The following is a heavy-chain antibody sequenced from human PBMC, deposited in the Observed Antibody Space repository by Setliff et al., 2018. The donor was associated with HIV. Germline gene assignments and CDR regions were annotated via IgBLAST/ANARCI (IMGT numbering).Heavy chain of an antibody. V-gene: IGHV1-2*04. J-gene: IGHJ4*02. D-gene: IGHD3-22*01. Sequence: ASVKVSCKASGYSFTDYYIHWVRQAPGQGLEWMGWINPKSDGTNYAQKFQGWITMTRDTSISTAYMELSRLRADDTAVYYCARGMDYYDTSGYYQYYFDYWGQGTLVTVSS. CDR3: ARGMDYYDTSGYYQYYFDY. CDR1: GYSFTDYY. CDR2: INPKSDGT.